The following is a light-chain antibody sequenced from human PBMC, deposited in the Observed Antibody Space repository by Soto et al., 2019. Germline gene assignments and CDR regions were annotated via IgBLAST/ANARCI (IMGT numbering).Light chain of an antibody. CDR1: SSDVGGFDY. CDR2: NVS. V-gene: IGLV2-14*01. CDR3: SSYASTSFLVV. J-gene: IGLJ3*02. Sequence: QSALAQPAPVSGSPGQSITISCTGTSSDVGGFDYVSWYQQRPGKVPKLIIHNVSNRPSGVSDRFSGSKSGNTASLTISGLQADDEADYYCSSYASTSFLVVFGGGTQLTVL.